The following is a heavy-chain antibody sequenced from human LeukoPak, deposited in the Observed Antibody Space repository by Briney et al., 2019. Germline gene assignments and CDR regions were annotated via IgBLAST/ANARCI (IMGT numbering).Heavy chain of an antibody. Sequence: PGGSLRLSCAASGFSFSDYHISWIRRAPGKGLEWISYIVSSSTYTKYADSVKGRFTNSRDNAKNSVYLQMNSLRAEDTAVYYCARDRDAFDIWGQGTMVTVSS. V-gene: IGHV3-11*06. J-gene: IGHJ3*02. CDR3: ARDRDAFDI. CDR1: GFSFSDYH. CDR2: IVSSSTYT.